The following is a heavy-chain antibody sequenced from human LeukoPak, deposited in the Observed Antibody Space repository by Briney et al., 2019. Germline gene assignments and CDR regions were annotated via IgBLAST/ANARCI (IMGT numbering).Heavy chain of an antibody. D-gene: IGHD5-24*01. CDR3: AKNRDGYNYPYYFDY. CDR1: GFTFSNYA. V-gene: IGHV3-23*01. CDR2: FFGRGDTT. Sequence: GGSLRLSCAASGFTFSNYAMSWVRQAPGKGLGWVSDFFGRGDTTYYADSVKGRFTISRDNSKNTLYVHMNSVRAEDTAVYYCAKNRDGYNYPYYFDYWGQGTLVTVSS. J-gene: IGHJ4*02.